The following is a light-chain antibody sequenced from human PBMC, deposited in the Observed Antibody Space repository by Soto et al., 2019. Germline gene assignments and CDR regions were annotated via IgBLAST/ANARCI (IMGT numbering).Light chain of an antibody. CDR1: QSVNSN. CDR3: QQYNNWPLT. V-gene: IGKV3-15*01. CDR2: GAS. J-gene: IGKJ5*01. Sequence: EIVMTQSPATLSVSPGERATLSCRASQSVNSNLAWYQRKPGQAPRLLIYGASTRATGFPARFSGSGSGTEFTLTISSLQSEDFAVYYCQQYNNWPLTFGQGTRLEMK.